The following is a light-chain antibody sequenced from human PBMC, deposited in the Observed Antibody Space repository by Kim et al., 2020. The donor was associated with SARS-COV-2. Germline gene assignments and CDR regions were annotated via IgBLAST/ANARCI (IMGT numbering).Light chain of an antibody. J-gene: IGKJ4*01. V-gene: IGKV3-20*01. Sequence: EIVLTQSPGTLSLSPGERATLSCRASQSISSSNLAWYQQKPGQAPRLLISRASSRATGIPDRISGSGSGTDFTLTISRLEPEDFAVYYCQHYNTSPLTFGGGTKVDIK. CDR1: QSISSSN. CDR2: RAS. CDR3: QHYNTSPLT.